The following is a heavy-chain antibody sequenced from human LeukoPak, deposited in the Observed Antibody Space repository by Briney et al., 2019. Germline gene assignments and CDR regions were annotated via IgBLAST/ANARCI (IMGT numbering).Heavy chain of an antibody. Sequence: GGSLRLSCAASGFTFSSYWMSWVRQAPGKGLEWVANIKQDGSEKYYVDSVKGRFTISRDNAKNSLYLQMNSLRAEDTAVYYCARDQDTAMVGAPYGMDVWGQGTTVTVSS. D-gene: IGHD5-18*01. CDR2: IKQDGSEK. J-gene: IGHJ6*02. CDR1: GFTFSSYW. CDR3: ARDQDTAMVGAPYGMDV. V-gene: IGHV3-7*01.